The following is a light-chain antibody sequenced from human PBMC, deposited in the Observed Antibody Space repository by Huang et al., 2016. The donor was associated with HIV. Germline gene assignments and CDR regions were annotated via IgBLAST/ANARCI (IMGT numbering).Light chain of an antibody. CDR1: RSVNTN. Sequence: EIVMTQSPATLSLSPGERATLPCRANRSVNTNLAWYQQRFGQAPRLRIYGSSTRASGIPARFSGSGSGTDFTLTISSLQSEDVALYFCQQYNNWLLSFGGGTKVDI. CDR3: QQYNNWLLS. CDR2: GSS. V-gene: IGKV3-15*01. J-gene: IGKJ4*01.